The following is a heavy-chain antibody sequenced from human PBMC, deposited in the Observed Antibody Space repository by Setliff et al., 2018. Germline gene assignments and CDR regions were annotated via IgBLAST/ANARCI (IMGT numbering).Heavy chain of an antibody. J-gene: IGHJ5*02. CDR3: ARSPAVLGIVYLDP. D-gene: IGHD2-15*01. Sequence: ASVKVSCKTSGFGFTTFGFSWVRQAPGQGFERMGWMSVYAQKFQGRVTMTTDTPTSTAYMELDSLRSEDTAVYYCARSPAVLGIVYLDPWGQGTLVTVSS. V-gene: IGHV1-18*01. CDR1: GFGFTTFG. CDR2: MSV.